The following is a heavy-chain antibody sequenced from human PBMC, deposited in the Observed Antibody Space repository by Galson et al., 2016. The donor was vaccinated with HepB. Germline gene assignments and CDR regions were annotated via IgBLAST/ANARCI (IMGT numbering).Heavy chain of an antibody. J-gene: IGHJ3*02. CDR1: SGSFSGYY. Sequence: SETLSLTCAVYSGSFSGYYWIWIRQPPGKGLEWIGRIYYSGSTDYNPSLKGRAAISVETSKDQFSLRLSHVTAADTAVYYCASVHSGLLDASDIWGQGTVVVVSS. CDR2: IYYSGST. CDR3: ASVHSGLLDASDI. V-gene: IGHV4-59*05. D-gene: IGHD6-19*01.